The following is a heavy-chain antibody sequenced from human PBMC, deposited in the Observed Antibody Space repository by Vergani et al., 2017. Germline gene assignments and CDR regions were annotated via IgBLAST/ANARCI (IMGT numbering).Heavy chain of an antibody. CDR3: ARGGPKMVVIAPADY. CDR2: IDPSDSYT. Sequence: EVQLVQSGAEVKKPGESLRISCKGSGYSFTSYWISWVRQMPGKGLEWMGRIDPSDSYTNYSPSFQGHVTISADKSISTAYLQWSSLKASDTAMYYCARGGPKMVVIAPADYWGQGTLVTVSS. J-gene: IGHJ4*02. D-gene: IGHD2-21*01. CDR1: GYSFTSYW. V-gene: IGHV5-10-1*03.